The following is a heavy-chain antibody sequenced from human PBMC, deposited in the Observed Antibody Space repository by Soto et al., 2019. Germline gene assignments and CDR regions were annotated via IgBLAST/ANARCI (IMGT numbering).Heavy chain of an antibody. CDR1: GFTFSDYA. Sequence: VQLVESGGGVVQPGRSLRLSCAASGFTFSDYAMHWVRQAPGKGLEWVAVVSHDGRNTHYADSVKGRFTISRDSSKNTVSLQMTSLRAEDRAGYYCAKGGRQWLVTSDFNYWGQGARVTVSP. CDR2: VSHDGRNT. V-gene: IGHV3-30*18. J-gene: IGHJ4*02. CDR3: AKGGRQWLVTSDFNY. D-gene: IGHD6-19*01.